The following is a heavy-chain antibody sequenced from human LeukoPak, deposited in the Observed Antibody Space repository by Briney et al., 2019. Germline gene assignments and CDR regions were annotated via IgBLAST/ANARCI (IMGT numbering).Heavy chain of an antibody. Sequence: GGSLRLSCAGSGFTFSSYAMHWVRQAPGKGLEWVAVISYDGSNKYYADSVKGRFTISRDNSKNTLYLQMNSLRAEDTAVYYCARDRGDVVVTASLDYWGQGTLVTVSS. CDR2: ISYDGSNK. CDR3: ARDRGDVVVTASLDY. J-gene: IGHJ4*02. D-gene: IGHD2-21*02. V-gene: IGHV3-30-3*01. CDR1: GFTFSSYA.